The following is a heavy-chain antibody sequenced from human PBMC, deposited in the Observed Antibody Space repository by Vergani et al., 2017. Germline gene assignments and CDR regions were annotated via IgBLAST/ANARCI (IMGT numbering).Heavy chain of an antibody. CDR1: GFTFTNFA. J-gene: IGHJ6*02. CDR3: AKANPRNSGYDYLYYYHAMDV. Sequence: VQLVESGGGEVQPGGSLRLSCAASGFTFTNFAMTWVRQAPGKGLEWVSGISGSGGSTYYAGSVKGRFTISRDSSKNTLYLQMNSLSAGDTAVYYCAKANPRNSGYDYLYYYHAMDVWGQGTTVTVSS. D-gene: IGHD5-12*01. CDR2: ISGSGGST. V-gene: IGHV3-23*04.